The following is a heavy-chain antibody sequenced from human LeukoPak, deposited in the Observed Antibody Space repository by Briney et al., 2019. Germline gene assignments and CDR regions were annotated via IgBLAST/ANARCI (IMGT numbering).Heavy chain of an antibody. J-gene: IGHJ4*02. CDR3: ARADDILTGYYMGIDY. CDR1: EFTFSSYE. Sequence: RPGGSLRLSCAASEFTFSSYEMNWVRQAPGKGLEWVSYISSSGSTIYYADSVKGRFTISRDNAKKLLYLQMNSLRAEDTAVYYCARADDILTGYYMGIDYWGQGTLVTVSS. D-gene: IGHD3-9*01. CDR2: ISSSGSTI. V-gene: IGHV3-48*03.